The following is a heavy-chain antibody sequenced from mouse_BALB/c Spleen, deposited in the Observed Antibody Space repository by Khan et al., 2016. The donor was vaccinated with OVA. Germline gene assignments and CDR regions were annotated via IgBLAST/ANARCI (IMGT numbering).Heavy chain of an antibody. CDR2: IDPANGNT. J-gene: IGHJ4*01. CDR3: ARRSSFYYAMDY. CDR1: GFNIKDTY. Sequence: VQLKQSGAELVKPGASVKLSCTASGFNIKDTYMHWVKQRPEQGLEWIGRIDPANGNTKYDPKFQGKATITADTSSNTAYLQLSSLTSEDTAVDYCARRSSFYYAMDYWGQGTSVTVSS. D-gene: IGHD1-1*01. V-gene: IGHV14-3*02.